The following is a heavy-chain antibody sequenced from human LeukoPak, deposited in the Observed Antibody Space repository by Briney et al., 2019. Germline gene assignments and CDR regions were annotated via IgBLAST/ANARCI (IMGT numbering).Heavy chain of an antibody. Sequence: GGSLTLSCAASGFTFSSYGMSWVRQAPGKGLEWVSAISGSGGSTYYADSVKGRFTISRDNSKNTLYLQMNSLRAEDTAVYYCAYTSYYYDSSGYKNFDYWGQGTLVTVSS. V-gene: IGHV3-23*01. CDR3: AYTSYYYDSSGYKNFDY. CDR1: GFTFSSYG. J-gene: IGHJ4*02. D-gene: IGHD3-22*01. CDR2: ISGSGGST.